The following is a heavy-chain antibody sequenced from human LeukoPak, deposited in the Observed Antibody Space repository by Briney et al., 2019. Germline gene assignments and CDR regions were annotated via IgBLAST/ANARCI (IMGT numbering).Heavy chain of an antibody. CDR2: ISYDGGNK. V-gene: IGHV3-30-3*01. J-gene: IGHJ4*02. Sequence: GGSLRLPCAASGFTFSSYAMHWVRQAPGKGLEWVAVISYDGGNKYYADSVKGRFTISRDNSKNTLYLQMNSLRAEDTAVYYCASSGGGSYYGGFDYWGQGTLVTVSS. D-gene: IGHD1-26*01. CDR1: GFTFSSYA. CDR3: ASSGGGSYYGGFDY.